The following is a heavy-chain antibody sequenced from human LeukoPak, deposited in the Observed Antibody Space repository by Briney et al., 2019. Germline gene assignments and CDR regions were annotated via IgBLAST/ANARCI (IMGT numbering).Heavy chain of an antibody. J-gene: IGHJ3*02. D-gene: IGHD6-13*01. CDR1: GFTFSRYS. V-gene: IGHV3-48*04. Sequence: GGSLRLSCVASGFTFSRYSMNWVRQAPGKGLEWVSYISSKSDTIYYADSVKGRFTISRDNAKNSLYLQMNSLRAEDTAVYYCARVTSSNWNNDAFDIWGQGTMVTVSS. CDR3: ARVTSSNWNNDAFDI. CDR2: ISSKSDTI.